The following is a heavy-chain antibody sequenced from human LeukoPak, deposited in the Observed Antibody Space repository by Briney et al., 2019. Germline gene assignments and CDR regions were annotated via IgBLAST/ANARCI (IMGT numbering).Heavy chain of an antibody. CDR1: GFAFSTYG. CDR2: IRHVGSNE. CDR3: VKDWGVLPDYSADGFDI. D-gene: IGHD4-11*01. Sequence: GGSLRLSCAASGFAFSTYGMHWVRQAPGKGLEWVAFIRHVGSNEYYADSVRGRFAISRDNSQNALHLQMNILRVEDTAVYYCVKDWGVLPDYSADGFDIWGPGTVVTVSS. J-gene: IGHJ3*02. V-gene: IGHV3-30*02.